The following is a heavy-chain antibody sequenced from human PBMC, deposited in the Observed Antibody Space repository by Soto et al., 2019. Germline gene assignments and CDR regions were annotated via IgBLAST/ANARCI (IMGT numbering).Heavy chain of an antibody. CDR2: MDPNSGNT. D-gene: IGHD6-19*01. J-gene: IGHJ4*02. CDR3: ARGRGWRDY. V-gene: IGHV1-8*01. CDR1: GYTFTNYD. Sequence: QVQLVQSGAEVKKPGASVKVSCKASGYTFTNYDINWVRQAPGQGLEWMGWMDPNSGNTDYAQKFQGRVNITRNTSISTGYLELSSLSSEDTAVYFCARGRGWRDYWGQGTLVTVSS.